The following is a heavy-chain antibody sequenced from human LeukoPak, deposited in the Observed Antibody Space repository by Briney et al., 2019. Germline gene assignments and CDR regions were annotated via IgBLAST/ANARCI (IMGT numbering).Heavy chain of an antibody. J-gene: IGHJ3*02. CDR1: GFTFSGSA. V-gene: IGHV3-73*01. Sequence: GGSLRLSCAASGFTFSGSAMHWVRQASGKGLEWVGRIRSKANSYATAYAASVKGRFTISRDNAKTSLYLQMNSLRAEDTAVYYCARVMAVADAFDIWGQGTMVTVSS. CDR2: IRSKANSYAT. CDR3: ARVMAVADAFDI. D-gene: IGHD6-19*01.